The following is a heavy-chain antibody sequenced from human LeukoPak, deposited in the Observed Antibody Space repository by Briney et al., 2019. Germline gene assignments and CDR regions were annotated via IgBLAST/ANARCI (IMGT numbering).Heavy chain of an antibody. V-gene: IGHV3-23*01. J-gene: IGHJ4*02. CDR2: RSGT. Sequence: GGSLRLSCAVSGLTFSRYAMSWVRQAPGKGLEWVSARSGTYYADSVKGRFTISRDNSKDTLSRQMNSLRAEDTAVYYCAKDIAQGYTFGSIEQDYWGQGTLVTVSS. CDR3: AKDIAQGYTFGSIEQDY. D-gene: IGHD5-18*01. CDR1: GLTFSRYA.